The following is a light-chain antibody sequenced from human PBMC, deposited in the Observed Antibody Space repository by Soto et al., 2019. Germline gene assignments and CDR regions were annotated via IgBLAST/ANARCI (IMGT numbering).Light chain of an antibody. Sequence: QAVVTQPPSASGTPGQGVFISCSGSSSNIGSNYVYWYQQLPGKAPRLLIYNNNQRPSGVPDRFSASKSGTSASLAIRGLRSDDEADYYCSTWDVSLSGYVFGAGTKLTVL. CDR2: NNN. CDR1: SSNIGSNY. V-gene: IGLV1-47*02. J-gene: IGLJ1*01. CDR3: STWDVSLSGYV.